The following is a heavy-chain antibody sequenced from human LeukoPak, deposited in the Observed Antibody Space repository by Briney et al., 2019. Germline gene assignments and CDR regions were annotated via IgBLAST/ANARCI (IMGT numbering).Heavy chain of an antibody. J-gene: IGHJ3*02. Sequence: ASVKVSCKASGYTFTDYYMHWVRQAPGQGLEWMGWINPNSGGTNYAQKFQGRVTMTRDTSISTAYMELSRLRSEDTAIYYCARIRDGYNDAYDIWGQGTVVTVPS. D-gene: IGHD5-24*01. CDR3: ARIRDGYNDAYDI. CDR1: GYTFTDYY. CDR2: INPNSGGT. V-gene: IGHV1-2*02.